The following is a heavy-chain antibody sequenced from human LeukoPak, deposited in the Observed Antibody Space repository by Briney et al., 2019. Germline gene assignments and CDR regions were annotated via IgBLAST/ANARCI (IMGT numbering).Heavy chain of an antibody. CDR2: IYYSGST. Sequence: SETLSLTCTVSGGSISSYYWSWIRQPPGKGLEWIGYIYYSGSTNYNPSLKSRVTISVDTSKNQFSLKLSSVTAADTAVYYCARAVYSSGWPDPIYCYYGMDVWGQGTTVTVSS. V-gene: IGHV4-59*01. J-gene: IGHJ6*02. CDR1: GGSISSYY. D-gene: IGHD6-19*01. CDR3: ARAVYSSGWPDPIYCYYGMDV.